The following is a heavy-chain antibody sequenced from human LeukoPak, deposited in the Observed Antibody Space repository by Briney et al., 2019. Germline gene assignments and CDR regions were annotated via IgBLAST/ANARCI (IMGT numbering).Heavy chain of an antibody. J-gene: IGHJ4*02. CDR2: INSDGSSI. V-gene: IGHV3-74*01. Sequence: PGGSLRLSCAGSGFSFSAYWMHWVRQLPGKGLVWVSRINSDGSSISYADSVKGRFTISRDNAKNTLYLQMNSLRLEDTAVYYCARLRGYYDSSGHWGQGTLVTVSS. D-gene: IGHD3-22*01. CDR3: ARLRGYYDSSGH. CDR1: GFSFSAYW.